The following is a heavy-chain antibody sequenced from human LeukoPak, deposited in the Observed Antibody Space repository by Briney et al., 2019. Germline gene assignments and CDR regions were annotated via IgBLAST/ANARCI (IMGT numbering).Heavy chain of an antibody. Sequence: GASVKVSCKASGGTFSSYAISWVRQAPGQGLEWMGGIIPIFGTANYAQKFQGRVTITADESTSTAYMELSSLRSEDTAVYYCARTRVKDYGDYAEYFQHWGQGTLVTVCS. CDR2: IIPIFGTA. CDR3: ARTRVKDYGDYAEYFQH. V-gene: IGHV1-69*13. D-gene: IGHD4-17*01. CDR1: GGTFSSYA. J-gene: IGHJ1*01.